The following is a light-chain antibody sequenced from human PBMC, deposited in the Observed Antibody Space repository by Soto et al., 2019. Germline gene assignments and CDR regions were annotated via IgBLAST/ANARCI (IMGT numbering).Light chain of an antibody. CDR3: QQYYDNPRT. CDR2: WAS. J-gene: IGKJ1*01. CDR1: RIGLYSSNNLNY. Sequence: DIVVTQSHDSLAVSLCERATVDWKCSRIGLYSSNNLNYLAWYQQKPGQSPKVLFYWASTRESGVPDRFSGSGSGTDFTLTISSLQAEDVAVYYCQQYYDNPRTFGQGTKVDIK. V-gene: IGKV4-1*01.